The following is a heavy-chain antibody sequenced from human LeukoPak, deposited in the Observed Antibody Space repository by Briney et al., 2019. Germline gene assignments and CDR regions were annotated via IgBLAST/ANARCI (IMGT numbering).Heavy chain of an antibody. V-gene: IGHV3-23*01. D-gene: IGHD5-18*01. CDR3: AKGITWIQLWLADY. J-gene: IGHJ4*02. CDR1: GFTFSSYA. CDR2: ISGSGSNT. Sequence: GGSLRLSCAASGFTFSSYAMSWVRQAPGKGLEWVSAISGSGSNTYYADSVRGRFTISRDNSKDTLYLQMNSLRAEDTAIYYCAKGITWIQLWLADYWGQGTLVTVSS.